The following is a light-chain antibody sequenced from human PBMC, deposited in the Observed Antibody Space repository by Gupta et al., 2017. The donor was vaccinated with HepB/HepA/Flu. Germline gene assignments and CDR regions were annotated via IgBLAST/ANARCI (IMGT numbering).Light chain of an antibody. Sequence: SALTQPASVSGSPGPSITISCTGTSSAVGGYNYVSWYQPHAGQAHQLMIYDVVKRPAGVANRFSGSKAGNTASLSISGLQAEDEADYYCSSYTSSSTYVFGTGTKVTIL. CDR3: SSYTSSSTYV. V-gene: IGLV2-14*03. CDR1: SSAVGGYNY. J-gene: IGLJ1*01. CDR2: DVV.